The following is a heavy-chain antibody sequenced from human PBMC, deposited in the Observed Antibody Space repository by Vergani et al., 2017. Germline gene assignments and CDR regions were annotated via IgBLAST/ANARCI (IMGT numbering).Heavy chain of an antibody. CDR2: ISSSSSYI. J-gene: IGHJ6*03. CDR3: ARDIVVVPATRDYYYYMDV. V-gene: IGHV3-21*01. Sequence: EVQLLESGGDLVQPGGSLRLSCAASGFTFSSYSMNWVRQAPGKGLEWVSSISSSSSYIYYADSEKGRFTISRDNAKNSLYLQMNSLRAEDTAVYYCARDIVVVPATRDYYYYMDVWGKGTTVTVSS. D-gene: IGHD2-2*01. CDR1: GFTFSSYS.